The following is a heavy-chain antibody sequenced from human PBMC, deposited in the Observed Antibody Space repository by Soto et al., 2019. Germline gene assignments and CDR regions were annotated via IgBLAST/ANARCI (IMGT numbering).Heavy chain of an antibody. CDR2: ISGSSNTI. Sequence: EVQLVESGGGLVQPGGSLRLSCAASGFTFKTFVMNWVRQAPGKGLEWVSDISGSSNTINFADSVRGRFTISRDNAKNSMYLQMNRLRDEDTALYYCVRGTGVMTAFAYFDYWGQGTLVTVSS. J-gene: IGHJ4*02. CDR1: GFTFKTFV. CDR3: VRGTGVMTAFAYFDY. V-gene: IGHV3-48*02. D-gene: IGHD2-21*02.